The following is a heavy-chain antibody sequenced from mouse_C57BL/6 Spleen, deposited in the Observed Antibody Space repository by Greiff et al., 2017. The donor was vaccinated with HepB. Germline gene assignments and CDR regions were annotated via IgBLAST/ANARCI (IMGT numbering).Heavy chain of an antibody. D-gene: IGHD2-2*01. J-gene: IGHJ1*03. V-gene: IGHV1-53*01. Sequence: VKLQQPGTELVKPGASVKLSCKASGYTFTSYWMHWVKQRPGQGLEWIGNINPSNGGTNYNEKFKSKATLTVDKSSSTAYMQLSSLTSEDSAVYYCARRKYGYDPWYFDVWGTGTTVTVSS. CDR3: ARRKYGYDPWYFDV. CDR1: GYTFTSYW. CDR2: INPSNGGT.